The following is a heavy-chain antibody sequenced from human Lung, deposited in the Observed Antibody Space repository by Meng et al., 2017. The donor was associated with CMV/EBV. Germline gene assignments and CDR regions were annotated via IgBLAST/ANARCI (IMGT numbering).Heavy chain of an antibody. CDR3: ARGSLSVVDPDHYFDY. V-gene: IGHV4-59*01. CDR1: GGSINNYY. D-gene: IGHD2-15*01. J-gene: IGHJ4*02. Sequence: SXTXSLXCTVSGGSINNYYWTWIRQPPGMRLEWIGYISYSGSTKYNPSLKSRVTISVDTSKNHFSLKLSSVTAADTAAYYCARGSLSVVDPDHYFDYWGQGTLVTVSS. CDR2: ISYSGST.